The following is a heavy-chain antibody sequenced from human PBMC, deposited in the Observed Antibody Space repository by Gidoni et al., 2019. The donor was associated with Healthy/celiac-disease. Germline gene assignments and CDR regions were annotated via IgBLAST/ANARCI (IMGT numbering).Heavy chain of an antibody. J-gene: IGHJ6*02. D-gene: IGHD2-8*01. CDR1: GGSISSYY. CDR2: IYYSGST. V-gene: IGHV4-59*01. Sequence: QVQLQESGPGLVKPSETLSLTCTVSGGSISSYYWSWIRQPPGKGLEWIGYIYYSGSTNYNPSLKSRVTISVDTSKNQFSLKLSSVTAADTAVYYCARSPVLNAYYYYYGMDVWGQGTTVTVSS. CDR3: ARSPVLNAYYYYYGMDV.